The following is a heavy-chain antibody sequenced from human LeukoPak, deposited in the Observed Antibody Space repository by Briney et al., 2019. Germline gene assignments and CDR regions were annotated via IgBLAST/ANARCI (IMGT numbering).Heavy chain of an antibody. Sequence: GGSLRLSCAASGFTFSSYSMNWVRQAPGKGLEWVSSISSSSSYIYYADSVKGRFTISRDNSKNTLYPQMNSLRAEDTAVYYCAKRSTMNWFDPWGQGTLVTVSS. J-gene: IGHJ5*02. CDR1: GFTFSSYS. V-gene: IGHV3-21*04. D-gene: IGHD2-2*01. CDR3: AKRSTMNWFDP. CDR2: ISSSSSYI.